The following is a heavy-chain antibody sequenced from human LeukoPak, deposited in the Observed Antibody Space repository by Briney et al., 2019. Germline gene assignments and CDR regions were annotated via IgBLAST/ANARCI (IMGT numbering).Heavy chain of an antibody. CDR1: GFTVDSNY. CDR3: ARDRGYSYSYDY. D-gene: IGHD5-18*01. CDR2: ISYDGSNK. V-gene: IGHV3-30-3*01. J-gene: IGHJ4*02. Sequence: GGSLRLSCAASGFTVDSNYLSWVRQAPGKGLEWVAVISYDGSNKYYADSVKGRFTISRDNSKNTLYLQMNSLRAEDTAVYYCARDRGYSYSYDYWGQGTLVTVSS.